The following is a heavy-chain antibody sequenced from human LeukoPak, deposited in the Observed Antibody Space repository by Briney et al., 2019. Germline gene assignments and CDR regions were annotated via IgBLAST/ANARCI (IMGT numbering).Heavy chain of an antibody. CDR2: ISYDGSNK. V-gene: IGHV3-30-3*01. CDR1: GFTFSSYA. D-gene: IGHD3-10*01. J-gene: IGHJ4*02. CDR3: ARDPYGSGTYYSDY. Sequence: GGSLRLSCAASGFTFSSYAMHWVRQAPGKGLEWEAVISYDGSNKYYADSVKGRFTISRDNSKNTLYLQMNSLRAEDTAVYYCARDPYGSGTYYSDYWGQGTLVTVSS.